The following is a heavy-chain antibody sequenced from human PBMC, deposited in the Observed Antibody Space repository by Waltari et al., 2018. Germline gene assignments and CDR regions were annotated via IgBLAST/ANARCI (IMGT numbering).Heavy chain of an antibody. J-gene: IGHJ3*02. CDR2: IYFGGST. CDR1: GGSIRSDSPS. CDR3: ARQSGITINEAAFDI. V-gene: IGHV4-39*01. Sequence: QLHLQESGPGLVEPSATLSLTCSVSGGSIRSDSPSWVWIRQPPGKGLEWFGSIYFGGSTYYNPSLRSRLTISADTSKNQFSQRLTSVTASDTAVYYCARQSGITINEAAFDIWGPGTMVTVPS. D-gene: IGHD1-7*01.